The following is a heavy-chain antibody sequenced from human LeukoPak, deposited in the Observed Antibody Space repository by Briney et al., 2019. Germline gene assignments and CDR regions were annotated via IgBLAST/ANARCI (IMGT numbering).Heavy chain of an antibody. CDR2: IYHSGRT. Sequence: SETLSLTCTVSGYSISSGYYWGWIRQPPGKGLEWIGSIYHSGRTFYNPSLKSRVTISVDTSKNQFSLKLSSVTAADTAVYYCARIVVADFDYWGQGTLVTVSS. D-gene: IGHD3-22*01. J-gene: IGHJ4*02. CDR3: ARIVVADFDY. CDR1: GYSISSGYY. V-gene: IGHV4-38-2*02.